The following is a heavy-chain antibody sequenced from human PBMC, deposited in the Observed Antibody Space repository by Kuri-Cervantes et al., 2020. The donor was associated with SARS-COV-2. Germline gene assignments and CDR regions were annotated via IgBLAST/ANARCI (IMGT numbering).Heavy chain of an antibody. CDR1: GFLFSASA. Sequence: GESLKISCEVSGFLFSASAIHWVRQGSGKGLEWVGRVRGKANNYATAYAASVKGRFTISRDDSKNMAYLQMNSLRAEDTAVYYCARAPDTYYYYYYMDVWGKGTTVTVSS. CDR3: ARAPDTYYYYYYMDV. CDR2: VRGKANNYAT. V-gene: IGHV3-73*01. J-gene: IGHJ6*03.